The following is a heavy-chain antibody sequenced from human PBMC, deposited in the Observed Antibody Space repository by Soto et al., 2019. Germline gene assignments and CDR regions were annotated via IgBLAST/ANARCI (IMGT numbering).Heavy chain of an antibody. CDR1: GITFSNFVM. V-gene: IGHV4-4*02. CDR3: ARGGGAGRYYDSSGHGYYYYYGMDV. Sequence: VQLLESGGDLVQPGGSLRLSCVASGITFSNFVMNWVRQAPGKGLEWIGYIYHSGSTYYNPSLKSRVTISVDRSKNQFSLKLSSVTAADTAVYYCARGGGAGRYYDSSGHGYYYYYGMDVWGQGTTVTVSS. D-gene: IGHD3-22*01. J-gene: IGHJ6*02. CDR2: IYHSGST.